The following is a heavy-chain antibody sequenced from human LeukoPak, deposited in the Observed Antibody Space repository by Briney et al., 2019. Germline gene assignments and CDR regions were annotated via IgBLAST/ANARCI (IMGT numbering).Heavy chain of an antibody. J-gene: IGHJ5*02. CDR2: ISSNGGST. CDR1: GFTFSSYA. V-gene: IGHV3-64D*09. D-gene: IGHD4-17*01. CDR3: ARDKTGDYGDLNWFDP. Sequence: GGSLRLSCSASGFTFSSYAMHWVRQAPGKGLEYVSAISSNGGSTYYADSVKGRFTISRDNSKNTLYLQMSSLRAEDTAVYYCARDKTGDYGDLNWFDPWGQGTLVTVSS.